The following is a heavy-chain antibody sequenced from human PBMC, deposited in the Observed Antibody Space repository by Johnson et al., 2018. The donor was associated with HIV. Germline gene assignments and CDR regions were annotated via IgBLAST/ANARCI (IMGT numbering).Heavy chain of an antibody. CDR1: GFTFSGSA. V-gene: IGHV3-23*04. J-gene: IGHJ3*01. D-gene: IGHD1-26*01. CDR2: ISGSGGST. Sequence: VQLVESGGGLVQPGGSLKLSCAASGFTFSGSAVHWVRQAPGKGLEWVSAISGSGGSTYYADSVKGRFTISRDNSKNTLYLQMNSLRAEDTAVYYCAKERDSGSYFDAFDLWGQGTMVTVSS. CDR3: AKERDSGSYFDAFDL.